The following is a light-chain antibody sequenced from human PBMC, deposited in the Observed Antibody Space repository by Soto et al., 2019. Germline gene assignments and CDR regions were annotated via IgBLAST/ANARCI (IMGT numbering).Light chain of an antibody. J-gene: IGKJ5*01. V-gene: IGKV1-9*01. CDR3: HHLNDYPIT. CDR1: QGVSSH. Sequence: IQLTQFPSSLSASVVYIFTITLRASQGVSSHLAWHQQKPGKAPKLLIYEVSTLQSGVPSRFSGSVSGTDFTLTISSLQPEDFATYYCHHLNDYPITFGQGTRLEI. CDR2: EVS.